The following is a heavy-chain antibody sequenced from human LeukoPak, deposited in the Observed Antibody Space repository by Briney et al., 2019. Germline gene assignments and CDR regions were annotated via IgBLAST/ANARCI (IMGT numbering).Heavy chain of an antibody. V-gene: IGHV3-30*03. Sequence: PGGSLRLSCAASGFTFSRYGMQWVRQAAGKGLEWVAVISYDGSNKYYADSVKGRFTISRDNSKNTLYLQMNSLRAEDTAVYYCARTAFPYWGQGTLVTVSS. J-gene: IGHJ4*02. CDR1: GFTFSRYG. CDR2: ISYDGSNK. CDR3: ARTAFPY.